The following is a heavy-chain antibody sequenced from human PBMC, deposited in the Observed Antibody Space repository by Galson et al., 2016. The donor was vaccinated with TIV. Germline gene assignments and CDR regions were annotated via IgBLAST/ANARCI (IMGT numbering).Heavy chain of an antibody. CDR3: ARERRHCGNECFLRYYYGMDA. V-gene: IGHV3-66*02. J-gene: IGHJ6*02. Sequence: SLRLSCAASGLSVSDNYMTWVRQAPGKGLEWVALIDSDGSTIHADSVKGRFTVSRDNSKNMVYLQMNSLRPEDTAVYFCARERRHCGNECFLRYYYGMDAWGQGTTV. CDR1: GLSVSDNY. CDR2: IDSDGST. D-gene: IGHD2-21*01.